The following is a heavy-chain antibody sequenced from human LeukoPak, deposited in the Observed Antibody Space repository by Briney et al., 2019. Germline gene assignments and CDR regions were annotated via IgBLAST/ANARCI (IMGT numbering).Heavy chain of an antibody. CDR1: GFTFSNAW. Sequence: GGSLRLSCGVSGFTFSNAWMSWVRQAPGKGLEWVGRIKSKKDGGTIDYAAPVKGRFTISRDDSKNTLYLQMNSLRAEDTAVYYCAKKGGFIAAAGPDYYYYYGMDVWGQGTRSPSP. D-gene: IGHD6-13*01. CDR3: AKKGGFIAAAGPDYYYYYGMDV. J-gene: IGHJ6*02. V-gene: IGHV3-15*01. CDR2: IKSKKDGGTI.